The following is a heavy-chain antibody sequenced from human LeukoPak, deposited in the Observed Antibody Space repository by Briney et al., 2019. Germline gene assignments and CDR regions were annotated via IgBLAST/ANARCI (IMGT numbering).Heavy chain of an antibody. CDR1: GFTFSSYS. D-gene: IGHD6-19*01. CDR2: ISSSSSYI. Sequence: GGSLRLSCAASGFTFSSYSMNWVRQAPGKGLEWVSSISSSSSYIYYADSVKGRFTISRDSAKNSLYLQMNSLRAEDTAVYYCARDLGGSSGWYGNFDYWGQGTLVTVSS. J-gene: IGHJ4*02. V-gene: IGHV3-21*01. CDR3: ARDLGGSSGWYGNFDY.